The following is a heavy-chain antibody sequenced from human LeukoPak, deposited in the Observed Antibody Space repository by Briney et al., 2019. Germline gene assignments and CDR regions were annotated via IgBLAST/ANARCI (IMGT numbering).Heavy chain of an antibody. CDR1: GGSISSYY. V-gene: IGHV4-59*12. Sequence: NSSETLSLTCTVSGGSISSYYWSWIRQPPGKGLEWIGYIYYSGSTNYNPSLKSRVTISVDTSKNQFSLKLGSVTAADTAVYYCARDPNYYDSSGYYYGAFDIWGQGTMVTVSS. D-gene: IGHD3-22*01. CDR2: IYYSGST. CDR3: ARDPNYYDSSGYYYGAFDI. J-gene: IGHJ3*02.